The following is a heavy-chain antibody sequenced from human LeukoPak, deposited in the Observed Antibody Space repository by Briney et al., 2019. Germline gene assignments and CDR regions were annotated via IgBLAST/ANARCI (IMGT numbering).Heavy chain of an antibody. Sequence: GGSLTLSCAASGFTFSSYAMSWVSQAPGKGLEWVSAISGSGGSTYHADSVKGRFTISRANSKNTLYLQMNSLRAEDTAVYYCATPRIAVAGPFDYWGQGTLVTVSS. CDR3: ATPRIAVAGPFDY. V-gene: IGHV3-23*01. CDR2: ISGSGGST. J-gene: IGHJ4*02. D-gene: IGHD6-19*01. CDR1: GFTFSSYA.